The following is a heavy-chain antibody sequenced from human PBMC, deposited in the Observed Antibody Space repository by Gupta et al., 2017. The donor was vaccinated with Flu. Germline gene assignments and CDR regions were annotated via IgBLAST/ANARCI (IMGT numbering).Heavy chain of an antibody. V-gene: IGHV3-48*03. CDR2: INHAGRVI. D-gene: IGHD1-26*01. CDR3: ARSPTQNLLNF. Sequence: EVYLAEFGVGVVQPGGSLRLTWAASGFFFDAYDFNWFRQAPGKGLEWVAYINHAGRVIDYADSVKGRFTISRDDVKESLFLQMSSLRAEDSAVYYCARSPTQNLLNFWGQGTLVTVSS. CDR1: GFFFDAYD. J-gene: IGHJ4*02.